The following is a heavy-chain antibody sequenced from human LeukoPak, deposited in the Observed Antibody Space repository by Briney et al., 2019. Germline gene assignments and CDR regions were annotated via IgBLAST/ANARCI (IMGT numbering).Heavy chain of an antibody. CDR3: ARRSYSTTCHFDY. CDR1: GGSFSDYY. CDR2: INHGGST. D-gene: IGHD6-13*01. Sequence: SGTLSLTCAVYGGSFSDYYWSWIRQPPGKGLEWIGEINHGGSTNYNLSLKSRVTILVDTSKNQFSLKVNSVTAADTAVYYCARRSYSTTCHFDYWSRGTLVTVSS. J-gene: IGHJ4*02. V-gene: IGHV4-34*01.